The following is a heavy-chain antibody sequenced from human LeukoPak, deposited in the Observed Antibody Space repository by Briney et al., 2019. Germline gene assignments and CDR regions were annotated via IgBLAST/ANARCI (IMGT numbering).Heavy chain of an antibody. D-gene: IGHD6-19*01. V-gene: IGHV1-46*01. J-gene: IGHJ4*02. CDR3: ARGGHGTSVAVAGTGDY. Sequence: ASVKVSCKASGYIFTNYYMHWVRQAPGQGLEWMGIINPSGGSTIYSQRFQGRVTMTTDMSTSTVYMQLTSLRSGDTAVYYCARGGHGTSVAVAGTGDYWGQGTLVTVSS. CDR1: GYIFTNYY. CDR2: INPSGGST.